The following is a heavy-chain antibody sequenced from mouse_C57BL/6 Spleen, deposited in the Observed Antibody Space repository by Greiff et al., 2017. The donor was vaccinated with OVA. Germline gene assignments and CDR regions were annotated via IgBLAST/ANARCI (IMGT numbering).Heavy chain of an antibody. V-gene: IGHV1-15*01. CDR2: IDPETGGT. D-gene: IGHD1-1*01. Sequence: QVQLQQSGAELVRPGASVTLSCKASGYTFTDYEMHWVKQTPVHGLEWIGAIDPETGGTAYNQKFKGKAILTADKSSSTAYMELRSLTSEDSAVYYCTQYYYGSSYWYFDVWGTGTTVTVSS. CDR1: GYTFTDYE. CDR3: TQYYYGSSYWYFDV. J-gene: IGHJ1*03.